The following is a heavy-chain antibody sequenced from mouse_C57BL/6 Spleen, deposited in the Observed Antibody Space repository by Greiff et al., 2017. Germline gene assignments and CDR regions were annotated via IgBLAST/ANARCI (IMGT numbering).Heavy chain of an antibody. CDR3: ARFGSNLWSFDV. J-gene: IGHJ1*03. D-gene: IGHD2-5*01. V-gene: IGHV2-2*01. CDR1: GFSLTSYG. CDR2: IWSGGST. Sequence: QVQLKESGPGLVQPSQSLSITCTVSGFSLTSYGVHWVRQSPGKGLEWLGVIWSGGSTDYNAAFISRLSIRKDNSKSQVFFKMNSLQADDTAIYYCARFGSNLWSFDVWGTGTTVTVSS.